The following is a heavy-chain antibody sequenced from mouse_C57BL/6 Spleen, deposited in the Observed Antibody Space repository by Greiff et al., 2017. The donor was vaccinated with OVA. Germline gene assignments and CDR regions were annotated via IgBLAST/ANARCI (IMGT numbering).Heavy chain of an antibody. CDR1: GYTFTDYS. CDR2: IYPRDGST. J-gene: IGHJ1*03. CDR3: AVSSSGFWYFDV. Sequence: QVQLQQSDAELVKPGASVKISCKASGYTFTDYSIHWVKQRPEQGLEWIGNIYPRDGSTKYNEKFKGKTTLTADKSSSTAYMQLNSLTSEDSADYCCAVSSSGFWYFDVWGTGTTVTVSS. D-gene: IGHD1-3*01. V-gene: IGHV1-78*01.